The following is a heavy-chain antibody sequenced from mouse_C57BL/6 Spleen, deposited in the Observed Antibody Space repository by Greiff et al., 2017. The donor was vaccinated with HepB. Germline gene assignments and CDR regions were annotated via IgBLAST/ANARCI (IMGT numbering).Heavy chain of an antibody. CDR1: GYTFTSYW. V-gene: IGHV1S81*02. J-gene: IGHJ2*01. CDR2: TNPTNGRT. D-gene: IGHD1-1*01. Sequence: VQLQQSGAELVKAGASVKMSCKASGYTFTSYWMHWVKQRLGQGLEWFAETNPTNGRTYYNEKFKSKATLTVDKSSSTAYMLLSGRTFEDSAVYYCARSKNIVATYFDYWGQGTTLTVAS. CDR3: ARSKNIVATYFDY.